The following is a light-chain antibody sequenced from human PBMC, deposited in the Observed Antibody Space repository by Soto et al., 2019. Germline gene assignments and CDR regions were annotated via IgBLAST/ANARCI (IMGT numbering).Light chain of an antibody. V-gene: IGLV4-60*03. CDR2: LEGGGSY. CDR3: ETLDSNIHSP. J-gene: IGLJ2*01. Sequence: QLVLTQPSSASASLGSSVKLTCTLNSGHSNNIIAWHQQQPGKAPRDLMKLEGGGSYTKGSGVPDRLSGYSSGADRHLTISSHQSEDEADYYCETLDSNIHSPFGGGTKLTVL. CDR1: SGHSNNI.